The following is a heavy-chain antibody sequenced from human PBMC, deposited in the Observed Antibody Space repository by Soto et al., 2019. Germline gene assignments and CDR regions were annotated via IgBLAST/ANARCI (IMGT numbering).Heavy chain of an antibody. Sequence: SETLSLTCTVSGGSMSTYWTWIRQPPGKGLEWIAYIYHNGNTAYNPSLKSRITISVDSSKNQFSLKMNSVTAADTAVYYCARTPGATFSLDVWGQGTTVTVSS. J-gene: IGHJ6*02. D-gene: IGHD3-10*01. CDR3: ARTPGATFSLDV. CDR1: GGSMSTY. CDR2: IYHNGNT. V-gene: IGHV4-59*01.